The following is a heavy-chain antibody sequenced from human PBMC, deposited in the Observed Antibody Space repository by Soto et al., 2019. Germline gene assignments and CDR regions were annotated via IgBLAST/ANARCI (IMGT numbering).Heavy chain of an antibody. D-gene: IGHD3-3*01. CDR1: GYTFTSYA. CDR2: INAGNGNT. CDR3: ARDAYYDFWSGYSEGAFDI. J-gene: IGHJ3*02. V-gene: IGHV1-3*01. Sequence: QVQLVQSGTEVKKPGASVKVSCKASGYTFTSYAMHWVRQAPGQRLEWMGWINAGNGNTKYSQKFQGRVTITRDTSASTAYMELSSLRSEDTAVYYCARDAYYDFWSGYSEGAFDIWGQGTMVTVSS.